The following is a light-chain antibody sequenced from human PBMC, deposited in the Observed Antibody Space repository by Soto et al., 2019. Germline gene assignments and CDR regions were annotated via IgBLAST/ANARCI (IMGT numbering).Light chain of an antibody. J-gene: IGLJ3*02. CDR2: SND. CDR3: AAWDDSLNGWV. Sequence: QSVLTQAPSASGTPGQRVTISCSGSSSNIGSNTVTWYQQVPGTPPKLLIYSNDQRPSGVPDRFSGSKSGTSASLAIAGLQSEDEADYYCAAWDDSLNGWVFGGGTKLTVL. CDR1: SSNIGSNT. V-gene: IGLV1-44*01.